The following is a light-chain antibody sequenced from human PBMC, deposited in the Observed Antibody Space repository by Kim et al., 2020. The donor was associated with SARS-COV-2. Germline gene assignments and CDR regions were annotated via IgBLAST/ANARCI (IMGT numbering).Light chain of an antibody. CDR3: QQSGTSPPIT. J-gene: IGKJ5*01. CDR1: QNVNSMY. CDR2: GAS. Sequence: PGEKAPLSCRASQNVNSMYLAWYQQKPGQAPRLLRFGASNRATGIPDRFSGSASGPDFTLTISRLEPEDFAFYYCQQSGTSPPITFGQGTRLEIK. V-gene: IGKV3-20*01.